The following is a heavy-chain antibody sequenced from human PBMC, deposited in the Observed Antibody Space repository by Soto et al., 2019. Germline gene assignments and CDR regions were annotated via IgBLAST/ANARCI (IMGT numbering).Heavy chain of an antibody. J-gene: IGHJ6*02. CDR2: ITFSGNTV. CDR1: GFTFSDSY. Sequence: QVQLVESGGGLVKPGGSLRLSCAASGFTFSDSYMSWIRQAPGKGLELISYITFSGNTVYYADSLNGPFTISRDNAKDALYLQMNRLRAADTAVYYCARVSWIEKYGMDVWGQVTTVTVSS. D-gene: IGHD2-2*03. V-gene: IGHV3-11*01. CDR3: ARVSWIEKYGMDV.